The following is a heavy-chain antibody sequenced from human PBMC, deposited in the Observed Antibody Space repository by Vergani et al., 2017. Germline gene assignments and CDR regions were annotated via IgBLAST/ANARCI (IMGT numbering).Heavy chain of an antibody. CDR2: INWNSDTI. J-gene: IGHJ5*02. V-gene: IGHV3-9*01. CDR1: GFNFGGYA. D-gene: IGHD6-13*01. CDR3: AKGLGSSWCPFDH. Sequence: EVQMVESGGGLVQPGRSLRLSCAASGFNFGGYAMHWVRQVPGKGLEWVSGINWNSDTIDYADSVKGRFSISRDNAKNSLFLQMDSLRPEDTALYYCAKGLGSSWCPFDHWGQGTLVTVSS.